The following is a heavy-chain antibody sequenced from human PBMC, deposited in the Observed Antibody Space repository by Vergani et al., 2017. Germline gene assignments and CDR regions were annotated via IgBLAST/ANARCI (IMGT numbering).Heavy chain of an antibody. Sequence: QVQLVESGGGVVQPGRSLRLSCAASGFTFSSYAMHWVRQAPGKGLEWVAVISYDGSNKYYADSVKGRFTISRDNSKNTLYLQMNSLRAEDTAVYYCARLTTRYYWGQGTLVTVSS. J-gene: IGHJ4*02. CDR1: GFTFSSYA. D-gene: IGHD4-11*01. CDR2: ISYDGSNK. V-gene: IGHV3-30*07. CDR3: ARLTTRYY.